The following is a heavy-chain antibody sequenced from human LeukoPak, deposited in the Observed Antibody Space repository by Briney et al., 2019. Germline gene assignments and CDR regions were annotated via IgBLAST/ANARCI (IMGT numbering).Heavy chain of an antibody. CDR3: ARGGYSAGFDI. V-gene: IGHV3-74*01. J-gene: IGHJ3*02. D-gene: IGHD3-16*02. Sequence: AGGSLRLSCAASGFTLSSYLMHWVRHAPGKGLVWVSRIENDGSTTTYADSVKSRFTISRDNAKNTLYLQMNSLRAEDTAVYYCARGGYSAGFDIWGQRTMVTVSS. CDR1: GFTLSSYL. CDR2: IENDGSTT.